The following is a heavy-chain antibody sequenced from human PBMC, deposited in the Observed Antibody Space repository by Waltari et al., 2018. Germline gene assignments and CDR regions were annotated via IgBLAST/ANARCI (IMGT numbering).Heavy chain of an antibody. CDR1: GGSISSSSYY. CDR2: IYYSGRT. D-gene: IGHD6-19*01. V-gene: IGHV4-39*07. Sequence: QLQLQESGPGLVKPSETLSLTCTVSGGSISSSSYYWGWIRQPPGKGLEWIGSIYYSGRTYYNPSLKSRVTISVDTSKNQFSLKLSSVTAADTAVYYCARDRRSGHWRWDYWGQGTLVTVSS. J-gene: IGHJ4*02. CDR3: ARDRRSGHWRWDY.